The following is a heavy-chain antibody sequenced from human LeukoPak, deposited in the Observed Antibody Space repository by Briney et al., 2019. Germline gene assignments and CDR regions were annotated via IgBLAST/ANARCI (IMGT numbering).Heavy chain of an antibody. J-gene: IGHJ4*02. Sequence: SETLSLTCTVSGGSISGYSWSWIRQPPGKGLEWIGYIYYSGSTNYNPSLKSRVTISVDTSKNQFSLKLSSVTAADTAVYYCARGEVHDYFDYWGQGTLVTVSS. V-gene: IGHV4-59*01. CDR3: ARGEVHDYFDY. CDR2: IYYSGST. D-gene: IGHD1-26*01. CDR1: GGSISGYS.